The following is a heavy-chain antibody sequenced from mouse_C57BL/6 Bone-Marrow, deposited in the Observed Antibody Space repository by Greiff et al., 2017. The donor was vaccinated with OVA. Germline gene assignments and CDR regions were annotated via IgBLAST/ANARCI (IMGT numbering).Heavy chain of an antibody. V-gene: IGHV5-4*01. CDR1: GFTFSSYA. Sequence: EVQLVESGGGLVKPGGSLKLSCAASGFTFSSYAMSWVRQTPEKRLEWVATISDGGSYTYYPDNVKGRFTISRDNAKNNLYLQMSHLKSEDTAMYYCAREGVYFDYWGQGTTLTVSS. CDR2: ISDGGSYT. J-gene: IGHJ2*01. CDR3: AREGVYFDY.